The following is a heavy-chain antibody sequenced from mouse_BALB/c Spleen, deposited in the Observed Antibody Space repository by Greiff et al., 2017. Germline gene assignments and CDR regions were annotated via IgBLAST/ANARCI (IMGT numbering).Heavy chain of an antibody. CDR2: IDPANGNT. J-gene: IGHJ4*01. D-gene: IGHD2-1*01. CDR3: ALYGNSYAMDY. V-gene: IGHV14-3*02. Sequence: LPQSGAELVKPGASVKLSCTASGFNIKDTYMHWVKQRPEQGLEWIGRIDPANGNTKYDPKFQGKATITADTSSNTAYLQLSSLTSEDTAVYYGALYGNSYAMDYWGQGTSVTVSS. CDR1: GFNIKDTY.